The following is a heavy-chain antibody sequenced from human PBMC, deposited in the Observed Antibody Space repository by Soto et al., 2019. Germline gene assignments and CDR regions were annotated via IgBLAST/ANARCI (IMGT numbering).Heavy chain of an antibody. Sequence: GGSLRLSCVASGINFNSPSINWVRQAPGKGLEWVSSLSRGSDYVYYRDSVKGRLTISRDNAKNSVYLKMNSLRVEDTVVYDCARDMYAYGFFDFWGEGTRGTVS. CDR3: ARDMYAYGFFDF. J-gene: IGHJ4*02. V-gene: IGHV3-21*01. CDR2: LSRGSDYV. D-gene: IGHD3-10*01. CDR1: GINFNSPS.